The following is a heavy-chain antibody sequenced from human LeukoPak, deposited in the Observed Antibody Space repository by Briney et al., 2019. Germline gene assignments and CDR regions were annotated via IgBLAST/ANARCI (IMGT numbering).Heavy chain of an antibody. D-gene: IGHD3-10*01. CDR3: ARDTYGSGRLDAFDI. CDR2: IYVSGNT. V-gene: IGHV4-4*07. Sequence: SETLSLTCSVSGGSVYGYYWTWIRQPAGKGLEWIGRIYVSGNTNFNPSLNGRVTMSLDTSKNQFSLKLSSVTAADTAVYYCARDTYGSGRLDAFDIWGQGTMVTVSS. J-gene: IGHJ3*02. CDR1: GGSVYGYY.